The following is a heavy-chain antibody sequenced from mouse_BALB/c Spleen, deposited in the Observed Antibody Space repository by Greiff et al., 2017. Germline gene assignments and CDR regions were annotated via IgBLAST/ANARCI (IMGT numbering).Heavy chain of an antibody. CDR1: GFTFSSYG. J-gene: IGHJ3*01. Sequence: DVMLVESGGGLVQPGGSLKLSCAASGFTFSSYGMSWVRQTPDKRLELVATINSNGGSTYYPDSVKGRFTISRDNAKNTLYLQMSSLKSEDTAMYYCARDSMITTGFAYWGQGTLVTVSA. CDR3: ARDSMITTGFAY. CDR2: INSNGGST. D-gene: IGHD2-4*01. V-gene: IGHV5-6-3*01.